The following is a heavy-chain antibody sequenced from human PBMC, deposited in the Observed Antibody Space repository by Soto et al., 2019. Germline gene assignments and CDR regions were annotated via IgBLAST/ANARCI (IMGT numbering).Heavy chain of an antibody. Sequence: RRSXGLSGSAAVVTFVNQSIILVGRAPGKGLECVSGISGSGATTYYADSVKGRFTISRDNSKNTLSLQMNRPSAEDTATYYCATDPGLERSQCWLEPWGQPTLVNV. D-gene: IGHD1-1*01. V-gene: IGHV3-23*01. CDR2: ISGSGATT. CDR1: VVTFVNQS. J-gene: IGHJ5*02. CDR3: ATDPGLERSQCWLEP.